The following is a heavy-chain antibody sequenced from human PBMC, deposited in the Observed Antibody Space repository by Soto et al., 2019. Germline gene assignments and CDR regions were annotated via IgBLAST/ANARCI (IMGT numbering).Heavy chain of an antibody. V-gene: IGHV1-8*01. CDR1: GYSFYNND. Sequence: QVQLVQSGAEVKKPGDSVKVSCKTSGYSFYNNDISWVRQATGQGLEWMGWMNPGSGKAGYADKFQGRVTMTRKASISTAYMELSNLRSEDTAVYYCVRMAAAGTLNWFDPWGQGTLVSVSS. CDR3: VRMAAAGTLNWFDP. CDR2: MNPGSGKA. J-gene: IGHJ5*02. D-gene: IGHD6-25*01.